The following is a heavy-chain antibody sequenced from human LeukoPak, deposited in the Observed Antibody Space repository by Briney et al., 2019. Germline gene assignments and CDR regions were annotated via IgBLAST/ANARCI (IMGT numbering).Heavy chain of an antibody. CDR1: SGTISSSSYY. J-gene: IGHJ3*02. D-gene: IGHD3-22*01. CDR3: ADSSGYVDDAFDI. V-gene: IGHV4-39*07. Sequence: PSETLSLTCTVSSGTISSSSYYWSWIRQPPGKGLEWIGEINHSGSTNYNPSLKSRVTISVDTSKNQFSLKLSSVTAADTAVYYCADSSGYVDDAFDIWGQGTMVTVSS. CDR2: INHSGST.